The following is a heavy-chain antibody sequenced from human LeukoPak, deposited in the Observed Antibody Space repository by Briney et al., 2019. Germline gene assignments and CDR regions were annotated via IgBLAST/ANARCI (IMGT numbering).Heavy chain of an antibody. J-gene: IGHJ4*02. D-gene: IGHD4-17*01. CDR1: GGSISSSNW. CDR2: IYLGGIT. CDR3: ARERYGDY. Sequence: PSETLSLTCAVSGGSISSSNWWSWGRPPPGKGLEWLGEIYLGGITNYNPSLKSRVTISVEKAKNHFSLKLSSVTAADTAVYYCARERYGDYWGQGTLVTVSS. V-gene: IGHV4-4*02.